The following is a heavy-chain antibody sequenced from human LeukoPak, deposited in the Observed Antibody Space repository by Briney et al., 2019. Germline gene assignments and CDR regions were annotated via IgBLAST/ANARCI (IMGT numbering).Heavy chain of an antibody. D-gene: IGHD4-11*01. CDR1: GFTFTSYA. V-gene: IGHV3-23*01. Sequence: PGGSLRLSCAASGFTFTSYAMTWVRQAPGKGLEWVSTISGSGGSTYYVDSVKGRFTISRDNAKNSLYLQMNSLRAEDTAVYYCASSTSYSNLYYYMDVWGKGTTVTVSS. J-gene: IGHJ6*03. CDR2: ISGSGGST. CDR3: ASSTSYSNLYYYMDV.